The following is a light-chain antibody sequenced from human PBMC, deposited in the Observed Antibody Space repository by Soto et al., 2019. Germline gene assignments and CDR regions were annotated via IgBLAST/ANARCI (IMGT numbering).Light chain of an antibody. V-gene: IGKV1-12*01. J-gene: IGKJ4*01. CDR2: PAS. CDR1: HGISTS. Sequence: DIQMTQSPSSVSASVGDRVTITCRASHGISTSLAWYLQKPGKAPKLLIYPASTLQSGVPPRFSGYGSGTDFTLTITSLQPEDFATYYCQQTHSFPLTFGGGTKVEIK. CDR3: QQTHSFPLT.